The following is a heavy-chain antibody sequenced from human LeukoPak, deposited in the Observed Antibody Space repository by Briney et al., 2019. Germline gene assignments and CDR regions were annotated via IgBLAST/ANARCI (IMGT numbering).Heavy chain of an antibody. CDR1: RFTFSSYS. V-gene: IGHV3-48*01. CDR3: IVLAVTGTLGFDY. Sequence: QSGGSLRLSCAASRFTFSSYSMNWVRQAPGKGLEWVSYISSSSTTIYYADSVKGRFTISRDNAKNSLSLQMNSLRAEDTAVYYCIVLAVTGTLGFDYWGQGTLVTVSS. J-gene: IGHJ4*02. CDR2: ISSSSTTI. D-gene: IGHD6-19*01.